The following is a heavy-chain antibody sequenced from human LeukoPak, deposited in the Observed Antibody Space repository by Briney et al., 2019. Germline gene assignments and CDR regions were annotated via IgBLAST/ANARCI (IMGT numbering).Heavy chain of an antibody. V-gene: IGHV1-2*02. J-gene: IGHJ4*02. D-gene: IGHD6-19*01. CDR3: ATAYSSGWSAIDY. CDR2: INPNSGGT. Sequence: ASVKVSYKASGYTFTGYYMHWVRQAPGQGLEWMGWINPNSGGTNYAQKFQGRVTMTRDTSISTAYMELSRLRSDDTAVYYCATAYSSGWSAIDYWGQGTLVTVSS. CDR1: GYTFTGYY.